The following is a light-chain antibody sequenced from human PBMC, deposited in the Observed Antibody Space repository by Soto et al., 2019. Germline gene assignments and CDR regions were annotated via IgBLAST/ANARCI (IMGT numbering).Light chain of an antibody. V-gene: IGLV2-8*01. CDR2: EVT. J-gene: IGLJ2*01. CDR1: SSDIGGHDS. Sequence: QSALTQPPSASGSPGQSVAVSCTGTSSDIGGHDSVSWYQQPPGKAPKLMIYEVTKRPSGVPDRFSGSKSGNTASLTVSGLQAEDEADYYCSSYSSSSTLIFGGGTKVTVL. CDR3: SSYSSSSTLI.